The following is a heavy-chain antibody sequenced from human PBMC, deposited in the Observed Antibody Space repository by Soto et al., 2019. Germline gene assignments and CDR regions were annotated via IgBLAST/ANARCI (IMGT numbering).Heavy chain of an antibody. CDR1: GGSISSYY. J-gene: IGHJ6*02. V-gene: IGHV4-59*08. CDR2: IYYSGST. CDR3: ARFWVFFVWGSYYPQSYYYYVMEV. D-gene: IGHD3-16*01. Sequence: SETLSLTCTVSGGSISSYYWSWIRQPPGKGLEWIGYIYYSGSTNYNPSLKSRVTISVDTSKNQFSLKLSSVTAADTAVYYCARFWVFFVWGSYYPQSYYYYVMEVGGQGTRATVPS.